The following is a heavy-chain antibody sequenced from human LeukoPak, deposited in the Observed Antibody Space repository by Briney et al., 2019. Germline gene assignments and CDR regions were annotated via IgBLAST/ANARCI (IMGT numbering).Heavy chain of an antibody. V-gene: IGHV4-39*01. Sequence: PSETLSLTCTVSGGSISSSSYRWGWIRQPPGKGLEWIGSIYYSGTTYYNPSLKSRVTISVDTSKNQFSLKLTSVTAADTAVYYCARQGDSTKKFDPWGQGTLVTVSS. CDR1: GGSISSSSYR. D-gene: IGHD6-13*01. CDR3: ARQGDSTKKFDP. CDR2: IYYSGTT. J-gene: IGHJ5*02.